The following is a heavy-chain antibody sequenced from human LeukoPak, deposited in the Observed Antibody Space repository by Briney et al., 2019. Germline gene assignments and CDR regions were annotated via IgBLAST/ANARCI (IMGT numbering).Heavy chain of an antibody. CDR1: GFTFSSYS. V-gene: IGHV3-23*01. D-gene: IGHD3-22*01. J-gene: IGHJ3*02. CDR2: ISGSGGST. CDR3: AKVGGYDSSGYYYKCCAFDI. Sequence: PGGSLRLSCAASGFTFSSYSMNWVRQAPGKGLEWVSAISGSGGSTYYADSVKGRFTISRDNSKNTLYLQMNSLRAEDTAVYYCAKVGGYDSSGYYYKCCAFDIWGQGTMVTVSS.